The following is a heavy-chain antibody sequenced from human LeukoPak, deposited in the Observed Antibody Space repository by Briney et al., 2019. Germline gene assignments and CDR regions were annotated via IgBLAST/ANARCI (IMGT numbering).Heavy chain of an antibody. CDR1: GGTFSSYA. Sequence: SVKVSCKASGGTFSSYAISWVRQAPGQGLEWMGGIIPIFGTANYAQKFQGRVTITADESTSTAYMELSSLRSEDTTVYYCARGLGYCSSTSCSGYYYYYMDVWGKGTTVTVSS. CDR3: ARGLGYCSSTSCSGYYYYYMDV. J-gene: IGHJ6*03. D-gene: IGHD2-2*01. V-gene: IGHV1-69*13. CDR2: IIPIFGTA.